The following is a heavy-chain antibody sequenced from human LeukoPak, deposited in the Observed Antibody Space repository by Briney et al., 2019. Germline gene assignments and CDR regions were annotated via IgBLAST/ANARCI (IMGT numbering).Heavy chain of an antibody. Sequence: GGSLRLSCAASGFTFSIYGMHWVRQAPGKGLEWVAVISYHGNNKYFADSVKGRFTISRDNSKNTLYLQMDSLRTEDTAVYYCARRPESSGYYYELDSWGQGTLVTVSS. CDR1: GFTFSIYG. V-gene: IGHV3-30*03. CDR2: ISYHGNNK. D-gene: IGHD3-22*01. CDR3: ARRPESSGYYYELDS. J-gene: IGHJ4*02.